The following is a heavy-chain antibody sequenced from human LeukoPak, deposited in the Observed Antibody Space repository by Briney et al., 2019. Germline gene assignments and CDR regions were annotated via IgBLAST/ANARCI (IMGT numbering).Heavy chain of an antibody. J-gene: IGHJ4*02. CDR3: AKDARRYYYDSKGNLYY. CDR2: ISSSGSTI. CDR1: GFTFSSYE. D-gene: IGHD3-22*01. V-gene: IGHV3-48*03. Sequence: PGGSLRLSCAASGFTFSSYEMNWVRQAPGKGLEWVSYISSSGSTIYYADSVKGRFTISRDNAKNTLYLQMNSLRAEDTAVYYCAKDARRYYYDSKGNLYYWGQGTLVTVSS.